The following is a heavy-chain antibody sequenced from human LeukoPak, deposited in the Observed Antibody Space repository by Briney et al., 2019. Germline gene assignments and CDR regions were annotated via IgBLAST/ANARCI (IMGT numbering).Heavy chain of an antibody. Sequence: ASVKVSCKVSGYTLTELSMHWVRQAPGKGLEWMGGFDPEDGETIYAQKFQGRVTITTDESTSTAYMELSSLRSEDTAVYYCARDSSGYSYGYFNFYFDYWGQGTLVTVSS. J-gene: IGHJ4*02. D-gene: IGHD5-18*01. CDR2: FDPEDGET. CDR3: ARDSSGYSYGYFNFYFDY. CDR1: GYTLTELS. V-gene: IGHV1-24*01.